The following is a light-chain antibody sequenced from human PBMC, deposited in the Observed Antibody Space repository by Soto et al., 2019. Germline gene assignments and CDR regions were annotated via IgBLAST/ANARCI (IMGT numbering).Light chain of an antibody. J-gene: IGLJ1*01. CDR3: SSYTSSSTPLYV. Sequence: SVLTQPSSVSGAPGQSITISRTGTSRDVGGYNYVSWYQQHPGKAPKLMIYDVSNRPSGVSNRFSGSKSGNTASLTISGLQAEDEADYYCSSYTSSSTPLYVFGTGTKVT. CDR2: DVS. V-gene: IGLV2-14*01. CDR1: SRDVGGYNY.